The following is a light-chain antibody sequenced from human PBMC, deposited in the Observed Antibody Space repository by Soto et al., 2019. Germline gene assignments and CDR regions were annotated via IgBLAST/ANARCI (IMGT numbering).Light chain of an antibody. Sequence: DIVMTQSPLSLPVTPGESASISCRSSQSLLHSNRYNWLDWYLQKPGQSPQLLIHLGSNRASGVPDRFSGSGSGTDFTLKISRVEADDVGVYYCMQALQTPLTFGGGTKVEIK. CDR3: MQALQTPLT. J-gene: IGKJ4*01. CDR1: QSLLHSNRYNW. CDR2: LGS. V-gene: IGKV2-28*01.